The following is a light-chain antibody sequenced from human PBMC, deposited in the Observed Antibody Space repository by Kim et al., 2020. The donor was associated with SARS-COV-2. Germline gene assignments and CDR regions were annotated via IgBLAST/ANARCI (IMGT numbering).Light chain of an antibody. Sequence: DIQMTQSPSSLSASVGDRVTINCRASRNIRHNLNWYQQKPGRAPNLLIYAASNLHGGVPSRFSGGGSGTDFTLIISGMQREDFATYYCQQSDSSPLTFGGGTKVDIK. CDR3: QQSDSSPLT. V-gene: IGKV1-39*01. CDR1: RNIRHN. CDR2: AAS. J-gene: IGKJ4*01.